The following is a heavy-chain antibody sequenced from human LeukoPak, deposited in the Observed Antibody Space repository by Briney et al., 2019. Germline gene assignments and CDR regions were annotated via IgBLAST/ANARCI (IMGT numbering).Heavy chain of an antibody. J-gene: IGHJ5*02. V-gene: IGHV3-21*01. Sequence: GGSLRLSCAASGFTFSSYSMNWVRQAPGKGLELVSSIRSSSSYIYYADSVKGRFTISRDNAKNSLYLQMNSLRAEDTAVYYCARGSYYCSSTRCSTYVWDWFDPWGQGTLVTVSS. CDR2: IRSSSSYI. D-gene: IGHD2-2*01. CDR1: GFTFSSYS. CDR3: ARGSYYCSSTRCSTYVWDWFDP.